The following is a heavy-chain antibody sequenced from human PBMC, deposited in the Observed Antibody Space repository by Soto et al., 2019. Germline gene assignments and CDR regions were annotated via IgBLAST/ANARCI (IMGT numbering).Heavy chain of an antibody. CDR1: GGSISNSRDY. J-gene: IGHJ4*02. V-gene: IGHV4-39*01. D-gene: IGHD3-9*01. CDR3: ARGSPYYDILTGYFGSPCHFDY. Sequence: SETLSLTCSVSGGSISNSRDYWGWIRQPPGKGLEWIATIYYSGKTYYNPSLKSRVTISVDTSKNQFSLKLSSVTAADTAVYYCARGSPYYDILTGYFGSPCHFDYWGQGTLVTVSS. CDR2: IYYSGKT.